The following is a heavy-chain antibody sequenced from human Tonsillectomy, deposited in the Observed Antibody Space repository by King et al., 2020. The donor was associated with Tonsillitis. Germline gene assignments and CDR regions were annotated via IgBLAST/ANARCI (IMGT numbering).Heavy chain of an antibody. CDR1: GFSLSNGGLV. J-gene: IGHJ5*02. Sequence: QVTLKESGPVLLKPTETLTLTCTVSGFSLSNGGLVVPGFGKPPGRALKGLHNFFAKTKKSSTTFRKTRVTISKDTPKGQVVLTMTNMDPADAATYYCARVILRHDFDTSGAVGFDPWGQGTLVTVSS. CDR2: FFAKTKK. V-gene: IGHV2-26*01. D-gene: IGHD3-22*01. CDR3: ARVILRHDFDTSGAVGFDP.